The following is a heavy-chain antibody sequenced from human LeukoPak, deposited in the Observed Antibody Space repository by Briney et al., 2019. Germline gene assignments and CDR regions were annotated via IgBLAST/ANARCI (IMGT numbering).Heavy chain of an antibody. Sequence: SETLSLTCTVSGGSISSSSYYWGWIRRPPGKGLEWIGSIYYSGSTYYNPSLKSRVTISVDTSKNQFSLKLSSVTAADTAVYYCARHKSGYDLVPYYFDYWGQGTLVTVSS. D-gene: IGHD5-12*01. CDR2: IYYSGST. J-gene: IGHJ4*02. V-gene: IGHV4-39*01. CDR3: ARHKSGYDLVPYYFDY. CDR1: GGSISSSSYY.